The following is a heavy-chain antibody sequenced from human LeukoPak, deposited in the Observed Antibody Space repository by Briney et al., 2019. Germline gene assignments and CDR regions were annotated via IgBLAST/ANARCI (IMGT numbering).Heavy chain of an antibody. CDR3: ARGRTIFGGPEYFDY. V-gene: IGHV4-59*01. J-gene: IGHJ4*02. CDR1: GGSFSGYY. CDR2: IYYSGST. D-gene: IGHD3-3*01. Sequence: SETLSLTCAVYGGSFSGYYWSWIRQPPGKGLEWIGYIYYSGSTNYNPSLKSRVTISVDTSKNQFSLKLSSVTAADTAVYYCARGRTIFGGPEYFDYWGQGTLVTVSS.